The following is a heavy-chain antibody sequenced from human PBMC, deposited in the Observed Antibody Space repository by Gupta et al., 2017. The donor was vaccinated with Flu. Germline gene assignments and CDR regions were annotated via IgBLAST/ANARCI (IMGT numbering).Heavy chain of an antibody. CDR1: GFTVSSNY. Sequence: EVQLVESGGGLIQPGGSLRLSCAASGFTVSSNYMSWVRQAPGKGLEWVSVIYSGGSTYYADSVKGRFTISRDNSKNTLYLQMNSLXAXDTAVYXCASSRSPDAFDIWGQGTMVTVSS. CDR3: ASSRSPDAFDI. J-gene: IGHJ3*02. CDR2: IYSGGST. V-gene: IGHV3-53*01.